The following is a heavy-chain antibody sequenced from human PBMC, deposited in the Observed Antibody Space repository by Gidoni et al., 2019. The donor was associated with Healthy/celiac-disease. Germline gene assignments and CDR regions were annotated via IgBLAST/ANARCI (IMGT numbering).Heavy chain of an antibody. CDR3: AKDRYSGSYWMRKGGGVLRN. D-gene: IGHD1-26*01. CDR2: ISGSGGST. V-gene: IGHV3-23*01. CDR1: GFTFSSYA. Sequence: EVQLLESGGGLVQPGGSLRLSCAASGFTFSSYAMSWVRQAPGKGLEWVSAISGSGGSTYYADSVKGRFTISRDNSKNTLYLQMNSLRAEDTAVYYCAKDRYSGSYWMRKGGGVLRNWGQGTLVTVSS. J-gene: IGHJ4*02.